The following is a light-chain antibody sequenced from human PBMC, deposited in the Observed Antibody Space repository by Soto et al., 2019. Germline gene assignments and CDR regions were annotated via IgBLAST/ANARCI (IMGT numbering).Light chain of an antibody. Sequence: EIVLTQSPGTLSLSPGERATLSCRTSQSVSTSYLAWYQQKPGQAPRLVIYGASSRATDIPDRFSGSGSGTDFTLTITRLEPEDFAVYFCQQYGSSSWTFGQGTKLEIK. CDR2: GAS. J-gene: IGKJ1*01. V-gene: IGKV3-20*01. CDR1: QSVSTSY. CDR3: QQYGSSSWT.